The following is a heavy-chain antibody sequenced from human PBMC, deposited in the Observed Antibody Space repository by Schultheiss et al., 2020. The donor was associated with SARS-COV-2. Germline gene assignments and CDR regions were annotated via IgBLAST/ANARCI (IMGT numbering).Heavy chain of an antibody. V-gene: IGHV3-23*01. CDR3: ARETRANYDIWSGYSPMGY. J-gene: IGHJ4*01. Sequence: GGSLRLSCAASGFAFSGSAMSWVRQAPGKGLEWVSVTSGSGSVTYYADSVKGRFTISRDNAKNTLYLQMNSLRAEDTAVYYCARETRANYDIWSGYSPMGYWGQGTLVTVSS. CDR1: GFAFSGSA. D-gene: IGHD3-3*01. CDR2: TSGSGSVT.